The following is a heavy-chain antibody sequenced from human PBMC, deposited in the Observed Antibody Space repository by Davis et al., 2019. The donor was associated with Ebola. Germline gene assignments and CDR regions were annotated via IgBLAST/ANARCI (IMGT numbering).Heavy chain of an antibody. Sequence: GESLKISCAATGFTFGSYGMHWVRLAPGKGLEWLAVIWYDGRDQAYADSVRGRFTISRDNSKNTLYLEMSSLRAEDTALYYCARDFQSSGWLLRPPDYWGQGTLVTVSS. CDR2: IWYDGRDQ. CDR1: GFTFGSYG. D-gene: IGHD6-19*01. V-gene: IGHV3-33*01. CDR3: ARDFQSSGWLLRPPDY. J-gene: IGHJ4*02.